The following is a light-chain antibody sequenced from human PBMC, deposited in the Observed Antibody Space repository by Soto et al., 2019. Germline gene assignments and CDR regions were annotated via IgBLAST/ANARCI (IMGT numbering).Light chain of an antibody. CDR2: DTN. CDR1: NSNVGNNF. CDR3: GTWDYRLSAVV. J-gene: IGLJ2*01. V-gene: IGLV1-51*01. Sequence: QSVLTQPPSVSAAPGQKITISCSGSNSNVGNNFVSWYQHLPGTAPKLLIYDTNKRPSALPDRFSGSKSGTSATLGITGLQTGDEADYFCGTWDYRLSAVVFGGGPKVTVL.